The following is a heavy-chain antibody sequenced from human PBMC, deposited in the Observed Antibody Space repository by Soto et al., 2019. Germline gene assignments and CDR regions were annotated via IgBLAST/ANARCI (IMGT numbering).Heavy chain of an antibody. V-gene: IGHV4-30-4*08. CDR2: IYYSGST. J-gene: IGHJ6*02. Sequence: QVQLQESGPGLVKPSQTLSLTCTVSGASTSSGDHYWSWIRQPPGKGLEWIGDIYYSGSTYYNPSLKSRVTISIDTSKNQFSLQLRSVTAADTAVYYCARDRDSLGIEAGMDVWGQGTTVTVSS. CDR3: ARDRDSLGIEAGMDV. D-gene: IGHD3-22*01. CDR1: GASTSSGDHY.